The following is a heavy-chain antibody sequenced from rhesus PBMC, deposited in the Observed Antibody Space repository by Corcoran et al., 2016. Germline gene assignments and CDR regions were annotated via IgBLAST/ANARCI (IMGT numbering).Heavy chain of an antibody. V-gene: IGHV3S26*01. J-gene: IGHJ6*01. D-gene: IGHD4-17*01. Sequence: DVQLVESGGGLVKPGGSLRLSCVASGFTFSRYFLHWGRPAPGKGLGGVDVISESGGTIYSSDSVKDRFTITRDNAQNSLFLQMDSRRAEDSAVYYCMTIVLPFDYWGQGVVVTVSS. CDR3: MTIVLPFDY. CDR2: ISESGGTI. CDR1: GFTFSRYF.